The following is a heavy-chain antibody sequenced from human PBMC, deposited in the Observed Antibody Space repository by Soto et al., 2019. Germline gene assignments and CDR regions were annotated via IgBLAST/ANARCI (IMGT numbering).Heavy chain of an antibody. D-gene: IGHD3-22*01. CDR1: GGTSRNYV. J-gene: IGHJ4*02. Sequence: QVQLVQSGPEIKKPGSSVKVSCKDSGGTSRNYVISWVRQAPGQGLEWMGGIIPIFGTPTYAQKFQGRVTITADDSTSAAYMELRSLRSEATAVYYCDYDSTNYGYFDFWGLGTLVTVSS. V-gene: IGHV1-69*12. CDR2: IIPIFGTP. CDR3: DYDSTNYGYFDF.